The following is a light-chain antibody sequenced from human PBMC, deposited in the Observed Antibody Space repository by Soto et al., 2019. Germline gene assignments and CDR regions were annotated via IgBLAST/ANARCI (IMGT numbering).Light chain of an antibody. J-gene: IGLJ2*01. CDR1: SSDLGSYNL. CDR2: EAT. Sequence: QSALTQPASVSGSPGQSITISCTGTSSDLGSYNLVSWYQHHPGKAPKLIIYEATKRPSGISSRFSGSKSGYTASLTISGLQAEDEAFYSCFSYAGRDTVVVSGGGTKLTVL. V-gene: IGLV2-23*01. CDR3: FSYAGRDTVVV.